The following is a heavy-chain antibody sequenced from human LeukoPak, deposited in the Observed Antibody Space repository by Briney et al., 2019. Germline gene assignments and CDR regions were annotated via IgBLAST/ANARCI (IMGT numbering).Heavy chain of an antibody. CDR1: GASISSYY. Sequence: SETLSLTCTVSGASISSYYWSWIRQPPGKGLEWIGYIYYSESTNYNPSLKSRVTISVDTSKNQFSLKLSSVTAADTAVYYCARGRDDAFDIWGQGTMVTVSS. CDR3: ARGRDDAFDI. J-gene: IGHJ3*02. V-gene: IGHV4-59*01. CDR2: IYYSEST.